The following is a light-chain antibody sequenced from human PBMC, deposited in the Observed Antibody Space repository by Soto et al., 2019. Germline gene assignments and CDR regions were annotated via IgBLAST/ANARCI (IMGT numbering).Light chain of an antibody. J-gene: IGKJ1*01. CDR2: GAS. V-gene: IGKV3-15*01. CDR1: QSVNAN. CDR3: QQYNTWLWT. Sequence: EVVMTQSPDTLSVSPGERATLSCRSSQSVNANLAWYQQKPGQAPRLLIHGASNRATGIPARFSGSGFGTEFILTISSLQSEDFAVYYCQQYNTWLWTFGQGTKV.